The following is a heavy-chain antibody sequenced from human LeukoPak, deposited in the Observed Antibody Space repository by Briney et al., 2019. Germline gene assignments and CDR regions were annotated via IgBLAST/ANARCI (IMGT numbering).Heavy chain of an antibody. Sequence: SETLSLTCTVSGGSISSSSYYWGWIRQPPGKGLEWIGSIYYSGSTNYNPSLKSRVTISVDTSKNQFSLKLSSVTAADTAVYYCARRNYYDSSGYDYYYYYMDVWGKGTTVTISS. D-gene: IGHD3-22*01. J-gene: IGHJ6*03. CDR3: ARRNYYDSSGYDYYYYYMDV. CDR1: GGSISSSSYY. CDR2: IYYSGST. V-gene: IGHV4-39*07.